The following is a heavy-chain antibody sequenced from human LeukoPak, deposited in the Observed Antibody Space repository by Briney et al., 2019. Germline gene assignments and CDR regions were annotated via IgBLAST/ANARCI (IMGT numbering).Heavy chain of an antibody. CDR1: GGTFSSYA. CDR2: IIPIFGTA. CDR3: ATYAAVIRDAFDI. Sequence: ASVKVSCKASGGTFSSYAISWVRQAPGQGLEWMGGIIPIFGTANYAQKFQGRVTITADESTSTAYMELSSLRSEDTAVYYCATYAAVIRDAFDIWGQGTMVTVSS. V-gene: IGHV1-69*13. J-gene: IGHJ3*02. D-gene: IGHD2-21*01.